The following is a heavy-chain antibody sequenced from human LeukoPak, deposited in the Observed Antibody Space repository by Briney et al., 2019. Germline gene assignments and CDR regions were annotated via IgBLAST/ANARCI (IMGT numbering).Heavy chain of an antibody. D-gene: IGHD2-2*02. V-gene: IGHV3-48*03. CDR2: ISSSGSTI. Sequence: GGSLRHSCAASGFTFSSYEMNWVRQAPGKGLEWVSYISSSGSTIYYADSVKGRFTISRDNAKNSLYLQMNSLRAEDTAVYYCARSSYCSSTSCYISRGYYYYYGMDVWGQGTTVTVSS. J-gene: IGHJ6*02. CDR3: ARSSYCSSTSCYISRGYYYYYGMDV. CDR1: GFTFSSYE.